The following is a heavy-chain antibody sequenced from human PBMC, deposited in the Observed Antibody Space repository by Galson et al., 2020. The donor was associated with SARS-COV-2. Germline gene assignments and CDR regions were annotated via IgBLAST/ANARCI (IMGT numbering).Heavy chain of an antibody. CDR3: ARLYDSHYYYYGMDV. CDR2: IYYSGST. D-gene: IGHD3-3*01. J-gene: IGHJ6*02. V-gene: IGHV4-39*07. CDR1: GGSISSSSYY. Sequence: SETLSLTCTVSGGSISSSSYYWGWIRQPPGKGLEWIGSIYYSGSTYYNPSLKSRVTISVDTSKNQFSLKLSSVTAADTAVYYCARLYDSHYYYYGMDVWGQGTTVTVSS.